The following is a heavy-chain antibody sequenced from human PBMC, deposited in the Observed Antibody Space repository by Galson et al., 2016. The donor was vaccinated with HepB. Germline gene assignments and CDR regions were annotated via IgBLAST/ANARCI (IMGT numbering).Heavy chain of an antibody. J-gene: IGHJ4*01. V-gene: IGHV3-9*01. Sequence: SLRLSCAASGFTFEDYAIHWVRQVPGKGLEWVASITRNSVIIGYADSVKGRFTITRDNAKNSVYLQMDFVRVEATARYHCVKDYGEWLGAFDSWGQGVLVIVSS. CDR1: GFTFEDYA. CDR3: VKDYGEWLGAFDS. CDR2: ITRNSVII. D-gene: IGHD6-19*01.